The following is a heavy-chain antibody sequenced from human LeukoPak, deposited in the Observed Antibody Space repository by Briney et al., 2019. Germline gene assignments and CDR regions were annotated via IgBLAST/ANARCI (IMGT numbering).Heavy chain of an antibody. CDR1: GGFFSGYY. V-gene: IGHV4-34*01. CDR2: INHSGST. Sequence: SETLSLTCAVYGGFFSGYYWSWIRQPPGKGLEWIGEINHSGSTNYNPSLKSRVTISVDTSKNQFSLKLSSVTAADTAVYYCATPYGATPGAFDIWGQGTMVTVSS. J-gene: IGHJ3*02. CDR3: ATPYGATPGAFDI. D-gene: IGHD4-17*01.